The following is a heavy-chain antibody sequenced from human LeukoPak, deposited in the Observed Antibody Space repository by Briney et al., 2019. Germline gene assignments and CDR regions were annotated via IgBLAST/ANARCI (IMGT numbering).Heavy chain of an antibody. D-gene: IGHD2-2*01. CDR1: GGSISSSSYY. Sequence: SETLSLTCTVSGGSISSSSYYWGCIRQPPGKGLECIGSMYYSGSTYYNPSLKSRVTISVDTSKNQLSLKLSSVTAADTAVYYCARVGSSYCSNTSCYADYWGQGTLVTVSS. V-gene: IGHV4-39*07. CDR3: ARVGSSYCSNTSCYADY. CDR2: MYYSGST. J-gene: IGHJ4*02.